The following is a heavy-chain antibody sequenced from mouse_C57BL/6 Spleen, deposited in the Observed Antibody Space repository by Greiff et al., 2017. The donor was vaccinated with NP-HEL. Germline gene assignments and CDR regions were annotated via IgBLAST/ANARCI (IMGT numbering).Heavy chain of an antibody. V-gene: IGHV1-22*01. Sequence: EVQLQQSGPELVKPGASVKMSCKASGYTFTDYNMHWVKQSHGKSLEWIGYINPNNGGTSYNQKFKGKATLTVNKSSSTAYMELRSLTSEDSAVYYCARSRATVVATRYAMDYWGQGTSVTVSS. CDR3: ARSRATVVATRYAMDY. J-gene: IGHJ4*01. D-gene: IGHD1-1*01. CDR1: GYTFTDYN. CDR2: INPNNGGT.